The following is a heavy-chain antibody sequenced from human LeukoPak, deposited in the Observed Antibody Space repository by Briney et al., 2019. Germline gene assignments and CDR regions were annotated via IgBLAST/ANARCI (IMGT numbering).Heavy chain of an antibody. V-gene: IGHV3-74*01. CDR2: INSDGSST. Sequence: GGSLRLSCAASGFTFSSYWMHWVRQAPGKGLVWVSRINSDGSSTSYADSVKGRFTISRDNAKNTLYLQMNSLRAEDTAVYYCARDRLQQLGHRSYGMDVWGQGTTVIVSS. D-gene: IGHD6-13*01. CDR1: GFTFSSYW. J-gene: IGHJ6*02. CDR3: ARDRLQQLGHRSYGMDV.